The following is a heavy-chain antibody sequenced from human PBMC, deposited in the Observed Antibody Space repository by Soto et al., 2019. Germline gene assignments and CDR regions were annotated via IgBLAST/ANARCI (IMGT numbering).Heavy chain of an antibody. CDR3: ASTPSRGINNWFDP. CDR1: GGTFSSYA. J-gene: IGHJ5*02. D-gene: IGHD3-10*01. V-gene: IGHV1-69*13. Sequence: SVKVSCKASGGTFSSYAISWVRQAPGQGLEWMGGITPIFGTANYAQKFQGRVTITADESTSTAYMELSSLRSEDTAVYYCASTPSRGINNWFDPWGQGTLVTVSS. CDR2: ITPIFGTA.